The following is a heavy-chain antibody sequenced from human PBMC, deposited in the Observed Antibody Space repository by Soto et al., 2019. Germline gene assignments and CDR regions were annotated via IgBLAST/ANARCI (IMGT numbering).Heavy chain of an antibody. Sequence: GASVKVSCKASGYTFTSYGISWVRQAPGQGLEWMGWISAYNGNTNYAQKLQGRVTMTTDTSTSTAYMELRSLRSDDTAVYYCARIYLCITDSYRTVIVVRFDYWGHGTLVTVSS. CDR1: GYTFTSYG. D-gene: IGHD3-22*01. J-gene: IGHJ4*01. CDR2: ISAYNGNT. CDR3: ARIYLCITDSYRTVIVVRFDY. V-gene: IGHV1-18*01.